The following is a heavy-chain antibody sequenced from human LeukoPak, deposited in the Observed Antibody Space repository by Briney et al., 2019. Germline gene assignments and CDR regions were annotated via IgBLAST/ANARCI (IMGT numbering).Heavy chain of an antibody. Sequence: PGGSLRLSGAASGFTFSSYSINWVRQAPGKGLEWVSYISSSSSTIHYADSVKGRFTISRDNAKNSLYLQMNSLRAEDTAVYYCVRDSGGWDFDYWGQGTLVTVSS. CDR1: GFTFSSYS. V-gene: IGHV3-48*04. D-gene: IGHD6-19*01. CDR3: VRDSGGWDFDY. CDR2: ISSSSSTI. J-gene: IGHJ4*02.